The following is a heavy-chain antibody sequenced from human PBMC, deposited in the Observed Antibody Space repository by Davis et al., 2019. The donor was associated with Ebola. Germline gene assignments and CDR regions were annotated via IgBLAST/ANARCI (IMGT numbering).Heavy chain of an antibody. J-gene: IGHJ4*02. CDR3: ARLSSDDSSGLQ. V-gene: IGHV3-23*01. CDR2: ISGSGGST. CDR1: GFTVSSNY. Sequence: GGSLRLSCAASGFTVSSNYMSWVRQAPGKGLEWVSAISGSGGSTYYADSVKGRFTISRDNSKNTLYLQMNSLRAEDTAVYYCARLSSDDSSGLQWGQGTLVTVSS. D-gene: IGHD3-22*01.